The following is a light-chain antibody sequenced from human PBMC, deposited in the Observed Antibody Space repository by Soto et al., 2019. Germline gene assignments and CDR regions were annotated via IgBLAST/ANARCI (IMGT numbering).Light chain of an antibody. Sequence: DIQMTQSPSTLSASVGDRVTITCRASQSISSWLAWYQQKPGKAPKLLIYDASSLESGVPSRFSGSGSGTEFTLTISSLQHDDFATYYCQQYTSYSPWTFGQGTKVEIK. CDR1: QSISSW. J-gene: IGKJ1*01. CDR2: DAS. CDR3: QQYTSYSPWT. V-gene: IGKV1-5*01.